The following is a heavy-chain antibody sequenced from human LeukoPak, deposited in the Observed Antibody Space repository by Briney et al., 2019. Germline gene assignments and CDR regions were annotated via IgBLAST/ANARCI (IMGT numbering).Heavy chain of an antibody. Sequence: SETLSLTRSVSGGSISSSLHYWAWTRQPPGKGLEWLATISESGTTYYNPSLESRVTISVDTSKNQFSLNLGSVTAADTAVYYCARYSGSYFDYWGQGALVTVSS. D-gene: IGHD6-19*01. V-gene: IGHV4-39*01. J-gene: IGHJ4*02. CDR3: ARYSGSYFDY. CDR2: ISESGTT. CDR1: GGSISSSLHY.